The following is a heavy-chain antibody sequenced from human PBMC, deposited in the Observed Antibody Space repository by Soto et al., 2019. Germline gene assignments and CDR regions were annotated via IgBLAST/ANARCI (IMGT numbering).Heavy chain of an antibody. J-gene: IGHJ5*02. Sequence: QVQLQESGPGLVKPSQTLSLTCTVSGGSISSGGYYLSWIRHHPGKGLEWIGYIYYSRSTYYNPSLRSRVTISVDTSQNQFSLKLSSVTAADTAVYYWASGSGSYYSWFDPWGQGTLVTVSS. CDR1: GGSISSGGYY. CDR2: IYYSRST. CDR3: ASGSGSYYSWFDP. D-gene: IGHD3-10*01. V-gene: IGHV4-31*03.